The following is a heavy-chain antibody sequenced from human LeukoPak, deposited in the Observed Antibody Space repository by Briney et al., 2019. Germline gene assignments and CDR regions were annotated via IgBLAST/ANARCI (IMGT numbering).Heavy chain of an antibody. J-gene: IGHJ3*02. CDR2: IRDDGSDT. CDR3: AKSDGHGTGYGFHI. Sequence: GGPLRLSCAASGFTFNDYAMYWVRQSPGRGLEWVALIRDDGSDTYHADSVKGRFTISRDNSKNTVFLRMNSLRGEDSAIYYCAKSDGHGTGYGFHIWGQGTMVTASS. D-gene: IGHD6-19*01. V-gene: IGHV3-30*02. CDR1: GFTFNDYA.